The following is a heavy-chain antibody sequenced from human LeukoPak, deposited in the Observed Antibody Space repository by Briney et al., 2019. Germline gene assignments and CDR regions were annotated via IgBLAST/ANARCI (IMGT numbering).Heavy chain of an antibody. Sequence: PSQTLSLTCAVSGGSISSGGYPWSWIRQPPGKGLEWIGYIYHSGSTYYNPSLKSRVTISVDRSKNQFSLKLSSVTAADTAVYYCARVARDYYYDSSPPYFDYWGQGTLVTVSS. D-gene: IGHD3-22*01. J-gene: IGHJ4*02. V-gene: IGHV4-30-2*01. CDR1: GGSISSGGYP. CDR2: IYHSGST. CDR3: ARVARDYYYDSSPPYFDY.